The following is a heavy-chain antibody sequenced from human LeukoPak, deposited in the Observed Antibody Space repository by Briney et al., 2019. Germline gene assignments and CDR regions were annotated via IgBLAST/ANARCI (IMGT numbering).Heavy chain of an antibody. CDR2: LSAHIGDT. CDR3: ASLADSSGYWDWYFDL. D-gene: IGHD3-22*01. V-gene: IGHV1-18*01. CDR1: GYTFTSYG. Sequence: GASVKVSCKASGYTFTSYGITWVRQAPGQGLEWMAWLSAHIGDTNYSQKFQGRVTVTSDTSTSTAYMELRSLRSDDTAVYYCASLADSSGYWDWYFDLWGRGTLVTVSS. J-gene: IGHJ2*01.